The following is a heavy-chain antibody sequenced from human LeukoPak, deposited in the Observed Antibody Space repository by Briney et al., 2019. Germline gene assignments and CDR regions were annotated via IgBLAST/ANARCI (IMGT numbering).Heavy chain of an antibody. J-gene: IGHJ4*02. CDR1: GYTFTSYG. V-gene: IGHV1-18*01. CDR3: ARGKYYYDSSGYSPSDY. D-gene: IGHD3-22*01. CDR2: ISAYNGNT. Sequence: ASVKVSCKASGYTFTSYGISWVRQAPGQGLEWMGWISAYNGNTNYAQKLQGRVTMTTDTSTSTAYMELRSLRSDDTAVYYCARGKYYYDSSGYSPSDYWGQGTLVTVSS.